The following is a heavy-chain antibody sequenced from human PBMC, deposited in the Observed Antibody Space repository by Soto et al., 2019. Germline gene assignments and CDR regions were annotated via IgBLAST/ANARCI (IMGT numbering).Heavy chain of an antibody. V-gene: IGHV3-64D*06. Sequence: GGSLRLSCSASGFTFSSYAMHWIRQAPGKGLEYVSAISSNGGSTYYADSVKGRFTISRDNSKNTLYLQVSSLRAEDTAVYYCVKVPYSSSWTYFDYWGQGTLVTVSS. J-gene: IGHJ4*02. CDR3: VKVPYSSSWTYFDY. CDR2: ISSNGGST. D-gene: IGHD6-13*01. CDR1: GFTFSSYA.